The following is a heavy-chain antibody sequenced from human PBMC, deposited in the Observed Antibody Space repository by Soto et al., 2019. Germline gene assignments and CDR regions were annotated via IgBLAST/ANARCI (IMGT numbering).Heavy chain of an antibody. D-gene: IGHD3-16*01. CDR1: GFSLSKYW. J-gene: IGHJ5*02. V-gene: IGHV3-74*01. CDR3: ARGGSTDSYGLWDL. Sequence: EVQLVESGGASVQPGGSLRLSCAASGFSLSKYWMHWVRQAPGKGLEWVSRVNGDGSSTTYADSVSGRFIISRDNAKNTVFLQMSSLRADETARYYCARGGSTDSYGLWDLWGERTQVIVSS. CDR2: VNGDGSST.